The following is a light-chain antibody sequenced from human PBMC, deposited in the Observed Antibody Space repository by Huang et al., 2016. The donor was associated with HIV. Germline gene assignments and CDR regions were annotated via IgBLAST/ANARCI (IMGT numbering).Light chain of an antibody. Sequence: IQLTQSPSSLSASVGDRVTITCRAIQGPISYLAWYQQKPGTAPKLLIYATSTLQSGVPSRFSGFGSGTDFTLTISSLQPEDSAIYYCQQLNSFPPTFGGGTKVEIK. CDR3: QQLNSFPPT. CDR2: ATS. CDR1: QGPISY. V-gene: IGKV1-9*01. J-gene: IGKJ4*01.